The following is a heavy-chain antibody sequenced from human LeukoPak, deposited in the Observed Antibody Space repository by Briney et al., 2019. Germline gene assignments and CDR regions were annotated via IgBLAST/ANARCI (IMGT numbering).Heavy chain of an antibody. V-gene: IGHV1-2*02. CDR2: INPNSGGT. J-gene: IGHJ5*02. CDR3: ARAGDIVVVPAAITGFDP. CDR1: GYTFTGYY. Sequence: ASVKVSCKASGYTFTGYYMHWVRQAPGQGLEWMGWINPNSGGTNYAQKFQGRVTMTRDTSISTAYMELSRLRSDDTAVYYCARAGDIVVVPAAITGFDPWGQGTLVTVSS. D-gene: IGHD2-2*02.